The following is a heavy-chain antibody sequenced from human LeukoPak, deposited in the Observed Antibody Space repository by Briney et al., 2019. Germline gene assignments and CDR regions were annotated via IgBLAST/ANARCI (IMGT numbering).Heavy chain of an antibody. CDR1: GFTFSRDW. Sequence: GGSLRLSCAASGFTFSRDWMNWVRQAPGETLEWVANINQDGSKKNYVDSVKGRFTISRDNAKNSVYLQMNSLRDEDTAVYYCARGGDSSGYEGRFDPWGQGTLVTVSS. D-gene: IGHD3-22*01. CDR2: INQDGSKK. CDR3: ARGGDSSGYEGRFDP. V-gene: IGHV3-7*01. J-gene: IGHJ5*02.